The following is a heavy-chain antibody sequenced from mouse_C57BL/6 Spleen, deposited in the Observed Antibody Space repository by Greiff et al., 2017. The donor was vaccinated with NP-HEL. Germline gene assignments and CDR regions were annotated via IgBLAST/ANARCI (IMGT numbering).Heavy chain of an antibody. J-gene: IGHJ3*01. V-gene: IGHV1-69*01. CDR1: GYTFTSYW. CDR3: ARFPGN. CDR2: IDPSDSYT. Sequence: QVQLQQPGAELVMPGASVKLSCKASGYTFTSYWMHWVKQRPGQGLEWIGEIDPSDSYTNYNQKFKGKSTLTVDKSSSPAYMQLSSLTSEDSAVYYCARFPGNWGQGTLVTVSA.